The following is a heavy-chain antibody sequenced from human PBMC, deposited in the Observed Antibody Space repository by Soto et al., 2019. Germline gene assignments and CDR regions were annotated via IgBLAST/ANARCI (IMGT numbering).Heavy chain of an antibody. CDR2: MNPNSGNT. V-gene: IGHV1-8*01. CDR1: GYTFTSYD. J-gene: IGHJ6*03. Sequence: GASVKVSCKASGYTFTSYDINWVRQATGQGLEWMGRMNPNSGNTGYAQKFQGRVTMTRNASISTAYMELSSLRSEDTAVYYCARGPTAHYYYYMDVWGKGTTVTVSS. D-gene: IGHD5-18*01. CDR3: ARGPTAHYYYYMDV.